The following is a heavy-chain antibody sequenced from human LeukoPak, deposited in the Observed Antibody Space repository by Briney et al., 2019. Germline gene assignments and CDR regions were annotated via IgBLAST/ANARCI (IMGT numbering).Heavy chain of an antibody. CDR3: TRESTVVKGYYYYMDV. J-gene: IGHJ6*03. V-gene: IGHV3-49*03. CDR2: IRSKAYGGTT. D-gene: IGHD4-23*01. Sequence: GGSLRLSCTASGFTFGDYAMSWFRQAPGKGLEWVGFIRSKAYGGTTEYAASVKGRFTISRDDSKSIAYLQMNSLKTEDTAVYYCTRESTVVKGYYYYMDVWGKGTTVTVSS. CDR1: GFTFGDYA.